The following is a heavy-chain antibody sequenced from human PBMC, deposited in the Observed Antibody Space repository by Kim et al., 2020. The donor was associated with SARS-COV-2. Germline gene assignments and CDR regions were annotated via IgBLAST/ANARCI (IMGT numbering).Heavy chain of an antibody. CDR1: GFTFSSYE. CDR2: ISSSGSTI. V-gene: IGHV3-48*03. J-gene: IGHJ4*02. CDR3: ARVIGQQLTSGGDY. D-gene: IGHD6-13*01. Sequence: GGSLRLSCAASGFTFSSYEMNWVRQAPGKGLEWVSYISSSGSTIYYADSVKGRFTISRDNAKNSLYLQMNSLRAEDTAVYYCARVIGQQLTSGGDYWGQGTLVTVSS.